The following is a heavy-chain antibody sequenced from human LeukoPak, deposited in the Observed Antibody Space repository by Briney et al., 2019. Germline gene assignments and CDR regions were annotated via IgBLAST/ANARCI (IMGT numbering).Heavy chain of an antibody. CDR3: ASPGYSSSWYYFDY. V-gene: IGHV4-34*01. CDR1: GGSFSGYY. J-gene: IGHJ4*02. CDR2: INHSGST. Sequence: SETLSLTCAVYGGSFSGYYWSWIRQPPGKGLEWIGEINHSGSTNYNPSLKSRVTISVDTSMNQFSLKLSSVTAADTAVYYCASPGYSSSWYYFDYWGQGTLVTVSS. D-gene: IGHD6-13*01.